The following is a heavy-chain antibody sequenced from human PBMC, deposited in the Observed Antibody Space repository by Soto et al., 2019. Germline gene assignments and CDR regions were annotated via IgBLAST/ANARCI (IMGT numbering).Heavy chain of an antibody. J-gene: IGHJ6*03. Sequence: SETLSLTCTVSGGSISSSSYYWGWIRQPPGKGLEWIGSIYYSGSTYYNPSLKSRVTISVDTSKNQFSLKLSSVTAADTAVYYCASWERLYYYYYMDVWGKGTTVTVSS. V-gene: IGHV4-39*01. D-gene: IGHD1-26*01. CDR2: IYYSGST. CDR1: GGSISSSSYY. CDR3: ASWERLYYYYYMDV.